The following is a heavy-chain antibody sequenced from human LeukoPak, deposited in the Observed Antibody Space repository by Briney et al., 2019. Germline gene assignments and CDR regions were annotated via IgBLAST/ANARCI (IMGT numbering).Heavy chain of an antibody. V-gene: IGHV4-30-4*01. CDR2: IYYSGST. CDR1: GGSISSGDCY. D-gene: IGHD3-22*01. Sequence: SKTLSLTCTVSGGSISSGDCYWSWIRQPPGKGLEWIGYIYYSGSTYYNPSLKSRVTISVDTSKNQFSLKLSSVTAADTAVYYCARDPPQHYYDSSESYWGQGTLVTVSS. J-gene: IGHJ4*02. CDR3: ARDPPQHYYDSSESY.